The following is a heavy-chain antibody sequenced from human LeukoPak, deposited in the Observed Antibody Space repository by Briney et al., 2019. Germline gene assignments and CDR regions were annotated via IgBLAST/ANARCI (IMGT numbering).Heavy chain of an antibody. CDR2: IKQDGSEK. CDR1: GFTFSSYW. CDR3: VRHCSSTSCRLFNWFDP. V-gene: IGHV3-7*01. J-gene: IGHJ5*02. D-gene: IGHD2-2*01. Sequence: GGSLRLSCAASGFTFSSYWMSWVRQAPGKGLEWVANIKQDGSEKYYVDSVKGRFTISRDNAKNSLYLQMNSLRAEDTAVYYCVRHCSSTSCRLFNWFDPWGQGTLVTVSS.